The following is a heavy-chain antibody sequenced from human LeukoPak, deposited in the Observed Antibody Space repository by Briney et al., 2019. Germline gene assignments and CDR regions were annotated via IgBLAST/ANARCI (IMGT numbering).Heavy chain of an antibody. D-gene: IGHD5-12*01. V-gene: IGHV3-30-3*01. CDR3: ARDGGPLDIEGTGSVPDY. CDR2: ISFDGNHK. J-gene: IGHJ4*02. Sequence: GGSLRLSCAASGFTFSDYAVQWIRQAPGKGLKWVAIISFDGNHKYYADSVRGRFTISRDNSNNTLFLEMHSLRTDDTGRYYCARDGGPLDIEGTGSVPDYWGQGTLVAVSS. CDR1: GFTFSDYA.